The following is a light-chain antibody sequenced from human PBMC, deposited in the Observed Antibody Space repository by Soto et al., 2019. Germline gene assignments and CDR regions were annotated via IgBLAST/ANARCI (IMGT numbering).Light chain of an antibody. J-gene: IGLJ2*01. CDR2: EGF. CDR3: CSYANPTNWL. CDR1: SNNIGIDKL. Sequence: QSALTQPASVSGSPGQSITISCTGTSNNIGIDKLVSWYQQHPGRAPKLMIYEGFKRPSGVSDRFSGSKSGNTASLTISGLRAEDEADYYCCSYANPTNWLFGGGTQLTVL. V-gene: IGLV2-23*01.